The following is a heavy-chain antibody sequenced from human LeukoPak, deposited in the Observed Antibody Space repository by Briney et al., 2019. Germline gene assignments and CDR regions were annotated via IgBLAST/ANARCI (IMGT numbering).Heavy chain of an antibody. Sequence: ASVKVSCKASGGTFSSYAISWVRQAPGQGLEWMGGIIPIFGTANYAQKFQGRVTITADESTSTAYMELSSLRSEDTAVYYCARQYYDFWSGYYGAWFDPWGQGTLVTVSS. CDR1: GGTFSSYA. CDR3: ARQYYDFWSGYYGAWFDP. V-gene: IGHV1-69*13. J-gene: IGHJ5*02. CDR2: IIPIFGTA. D-gene: IGHD3-3*01.